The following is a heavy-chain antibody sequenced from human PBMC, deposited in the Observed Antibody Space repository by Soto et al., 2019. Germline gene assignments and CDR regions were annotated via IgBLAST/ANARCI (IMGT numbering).Heavy chain of an antibody. CDR3: ARDAGGPADY. Sequence: TLSLTCTVSVESISIYYWSWIRQPPGKGLEWIGYMYYSGSTNHNPSLKSRVTISVDTSKNQFSLKLSSVTAADTAVYYCARDAGGPADYWGQGTLVTVSS. D-gene: IGHD2-15*01. CDR2: MYYSGST. CDR1: VESISIYY. V-gene: IGHV4-59*01. J-gene: IGHJ4*02.